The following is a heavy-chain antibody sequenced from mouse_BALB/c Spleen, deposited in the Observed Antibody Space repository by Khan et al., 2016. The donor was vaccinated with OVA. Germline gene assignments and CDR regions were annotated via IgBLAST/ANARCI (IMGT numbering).Heavy chain of an antibody. CDR1: GYSITSGYA. CDR3: ARGNYYGYYFDY. V-gene: IGHV3-2*02. Sequence: LQQSGPGLVKPSQSLSLTCTFTGYSITSGYAWNWIRQFPGNKLEWMGYISYSGVTSYTPSLKSRISITRDTSKNQFFLQLNSVTTEDTATYYCARGNYYGYYFDYWGQGTTLTVSS. J-gene: IGHJ2*01. D-gene: IGHD1-1*01. CDR2: ISYSGVT.